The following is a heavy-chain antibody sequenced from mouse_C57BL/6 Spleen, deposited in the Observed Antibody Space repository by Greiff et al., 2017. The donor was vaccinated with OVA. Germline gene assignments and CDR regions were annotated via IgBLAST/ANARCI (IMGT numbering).Heavy chain of an antibody. D-gene: IGHD1-1*01. CDR2: IRSKSSNYAT. CDR3: VRDRGLDYYGSSWYFDV. Sequence: EVKLVESGGGLVQPKGSLKLSCAASGFTFNTYAMHWVRQAPGKGLEWVARIRSKSSNYATYYADSVKDRFTISRDDSQSMLYLQMNNLKTEDTAMYYCVRDRGLDYYGSSWYFDVWGTGTTVTVSS. CDR1: GFTFNTYA. V-gene: IGHV10-3*01. J-gene: IGHJ1*03.